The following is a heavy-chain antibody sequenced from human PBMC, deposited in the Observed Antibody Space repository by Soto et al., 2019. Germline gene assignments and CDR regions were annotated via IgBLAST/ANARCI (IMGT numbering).Heavy chain of an antibody. D-gene: IGHD6-6*01. CDR1: GYSFTSYW. CDR2: IYPGDSDT. V-gene: IGHV5-51*01. Sequence: GGSLRLSCKGSGYSFTSYWIGWVRQMPGKGLEWMGIIYPGDSDTRYSPSFQGQVTISADKSISTAYLQWSSLKASDTAMYYCARPRSPFTSSDAFDIWGQGTMVTVSS. J-gene: IGHJ3*02. CDR3: ARPRSPFTSSDAFDI.